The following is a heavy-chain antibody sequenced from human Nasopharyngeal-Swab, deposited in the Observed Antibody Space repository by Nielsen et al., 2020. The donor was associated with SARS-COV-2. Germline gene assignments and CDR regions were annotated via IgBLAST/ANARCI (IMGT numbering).Heavy chain of an antibody. CDR1: SFSFTLFS. V-gene: IGHV3-21*06. CDR3: GRCAFPSTTSYYYYYYTDV. J-gene: IGHJ6*03. CDR2: IISLNSYI. Sequence: GGSLRLSCAPSSFSFTLFSTHCVRHSTGNALACFSSIISLNSYISYAYSVKCRFTISSDHAKNSLYLQMDSLRADDTAVYYCGRCAFPSTTSYYYYYYTDVWGKGTTVTV. D-gene: IGHD1-1*01.